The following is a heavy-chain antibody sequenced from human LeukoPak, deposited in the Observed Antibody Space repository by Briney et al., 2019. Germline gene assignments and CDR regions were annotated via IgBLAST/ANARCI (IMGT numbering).Heavy chain of an antibody. CDR2: ISSSSIYI. J-gene: IGHJ5*02. CDR1: GFTFSSYN. CDR3: ARAGPTGTTLDP. Sequence: GGPLRLSCSASGFTFSSYNMNWVRLAPGKGLEWVSFISSSSIYIYYADSVKGRFTISRDNAKNSLYLQMNSLRVEDTAVYYCARAGPTGTTLDPWGQGTLVTVSS. D-gene: IGHD1-1*01. V-gene: IGHV3-21*01.